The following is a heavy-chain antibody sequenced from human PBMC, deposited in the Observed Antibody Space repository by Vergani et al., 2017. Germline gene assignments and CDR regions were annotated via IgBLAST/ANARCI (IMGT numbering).Heavy chain of an antibody. CDR1: GYTFTSYG. J-gene: IGHJ4*02. V-gene: IGHV1-18*01. Sequence: QVQLVQSGAEVKKPGASVKVSCKASGYTFTSYGISWVRQAPGQGLEWMGWISAYNGNTNYAQKFQGRVTITADESTSTAYMELSSLRSEDTAVYYCARETRDEVPFDYWGQGTLVTVSS. D-gene: IGHD3-10*01. CDR2: ISAYNGNT. CDR3: ARETRDEVPFDY.